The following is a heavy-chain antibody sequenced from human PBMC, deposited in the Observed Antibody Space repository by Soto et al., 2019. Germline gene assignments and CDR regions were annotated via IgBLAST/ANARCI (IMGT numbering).Heavy chain of an antibody. V-gene: IGHV3-7*01. Sequence: GGSLRLSCAASGFTFSSYWMSWVRQAPGKGLEWVANIKQDGSEKYYVDSVKGRFTISRDNAKNSLYLQMNSLRAEDTAVYYCERGAMIAARGYYFDYWGQGTLVTVSS. CDR2: IKQDGSEK. CDR1: GFTFSSYW. D-gene: IGHD6-6*01. CDR3: ERGAMIAARGYYFDY. J-gene: IGHJ4*02.